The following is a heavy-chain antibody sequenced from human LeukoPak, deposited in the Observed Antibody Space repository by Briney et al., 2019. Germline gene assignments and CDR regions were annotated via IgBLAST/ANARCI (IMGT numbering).Heavy chain of an antibody. Sequence: GASVKFSCKASGYTFTSYGISWVRQAPGQGLEWMGWISAYNGNTNYAQKLQGRVTMTTDTSTSTAYMELRSLRSDDTAVYYCARGALGCSSTSCYTEDYWGQGTLVTVSS. CDR1: GYTFTSYG. CDR2: ISAYNGNT. J-gene: IGHJ4*02. V-gene: IGHV1-18*01. CDR3: ARGALGCSSTSCYTEDY. D-gene: IGHD2-2*02.